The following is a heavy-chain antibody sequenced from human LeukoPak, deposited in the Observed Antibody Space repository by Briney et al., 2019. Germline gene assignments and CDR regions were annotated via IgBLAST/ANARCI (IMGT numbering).Heavy chain of an antibody. V-gene: IGHV3-9*01. CDR2: ISWNSGSI. J-gene: IGHJ5*02. CDR3: AKGDYGDYVYAGFDP. Sequence: GGSLRLSCAASGFTFDDYAMHWVRQAPGKGLEWVSGISWNSGSIGYADSVKGRFTISRDNAKNSLYLQMNSLRAEDTALYYCAKGDYGDYVYAGFDPWGQGTLVTVSS. D-gene: IGHD4-17*01. CDR1: GFTFDDYA.